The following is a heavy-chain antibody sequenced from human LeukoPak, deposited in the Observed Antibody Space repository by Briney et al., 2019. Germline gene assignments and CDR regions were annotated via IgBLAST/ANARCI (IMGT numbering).Heavy chain of an antibody. CDR3: ARFYFDFDY. Sequence: SETLSLTCTVSGGSISSSSYYWGWIRQPPGKGLEWIGSIYYSGSTYYNPSLKSRVTISVDTSKNQFSLKLSSVTAADTAVYFCARFYFDFDYCGQGTLVTVSS. CDR2: IYYSGST. D-gene: IGHD3-9*01. V-gene: IGHV4-39*01. CDR1: GGSISSSSYY. J-gene: IGHJ4*02.